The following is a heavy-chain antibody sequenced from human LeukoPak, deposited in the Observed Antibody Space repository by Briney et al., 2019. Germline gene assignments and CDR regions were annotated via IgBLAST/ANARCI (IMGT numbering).Heavy chain of an antibody. CDR1: GYSISTGYY. V-gene: IGHV4-38-2*02. CDR3: ARRRQLGYCSGGSCYAFDY. CDR2: FYHGGST. D-gene: IGHD2-15*01. Sequence: SETLSLTCTVSGYSISTGYYWDWIRQPPGKGLEWIGTFYHGGSTYYNPSLKSRVTISVDTSKNQFSLNLTSVTAADTAVYYCARRRQLGYCSGGSCYAFDYWGQGTLVTVSS. J-gene: IGHJ4*02.